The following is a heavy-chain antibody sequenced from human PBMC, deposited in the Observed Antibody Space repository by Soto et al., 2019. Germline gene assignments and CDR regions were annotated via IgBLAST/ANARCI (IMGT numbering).Heavy chain of an antibody. Sequence: EVQLLESGGGLVQPGGSLRLSCAASGFTFSSYAMSWVRQAPGKGLEWVSAISGSGGSTYYADSVKGRFTITRDKSKNTLDLQMNSLRADDTAVYYCAKRRDGYNYDYWGQGTLVTVSS. CDR2: ISGSGGST. D-gene: IGHD5-12*01. J-gene: IGHJ4*02. V-gene: IGHV3-23*01. CDR1: GFTFSSYA. CDR3: AKRRDGYNYDY.